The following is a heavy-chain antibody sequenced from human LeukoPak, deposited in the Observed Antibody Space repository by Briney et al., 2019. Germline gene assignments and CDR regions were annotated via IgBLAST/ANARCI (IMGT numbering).Heavy chain of an antibody. CDR2: IGGDGGRT. Sequence: GGSLRLSCAASGFMFTTYAMSWVRQAPGKGLGWVSAIGGDGGRTYYADSVKGRFTISRDNSKDTAFLQMNSLRAEDTAVYYCAKASRQGAVASPLDYWGQGTLVTVSS. D-gene: IGHD6-19*01. CDR3: AKASRQGAVASPLDY. J-gene: IGHJ4*02. V-gene: IGHV3-23*01. CDR1: GFMFTTYA.